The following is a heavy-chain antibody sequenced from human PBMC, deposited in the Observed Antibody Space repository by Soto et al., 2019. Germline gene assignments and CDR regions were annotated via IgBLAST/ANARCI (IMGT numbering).Heavy chain of an antibody. CDR2: IWYDGSNE. J-gene: IGHJ6*02. D-gene: IGHD6-13*01. CDR1: GFTFSSYG. CDR3: AREGIAAAGPNYYYYYGMDV. V-gene: IGHV3-33*01. Sequence: SLRLSCAASGFTFSSYGMHWVRQAPGKGLEWVAVIWYDGSNEYYADSVKGRFTISRDNSKNTLYLQMNSLRAEDTAVYYCAREGIAAAGPNYYYYYGMDVWGQGTTVTVSS.